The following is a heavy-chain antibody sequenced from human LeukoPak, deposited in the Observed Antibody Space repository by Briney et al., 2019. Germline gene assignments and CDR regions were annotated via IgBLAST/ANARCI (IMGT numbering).Heavy chain of an antibody. CDR3: ARDRPYSSSWYYDY. Sequence: ASVKVSCKASGGTFSSYAISWVRQAPGQGLEWMGGIIPIFGTANYAQKFQGRVTITADESTSTAYMELSSLRFEDTAVYYCARDRPYSSSWYYDYWGQGTLVTVSS. CDR1: GGTFSSYA. V-gene: IGHV1-69*13. CDR2: IIPIFGTA. D-gene: IGHD6-13*01. J-gene: IGHJ4*02.